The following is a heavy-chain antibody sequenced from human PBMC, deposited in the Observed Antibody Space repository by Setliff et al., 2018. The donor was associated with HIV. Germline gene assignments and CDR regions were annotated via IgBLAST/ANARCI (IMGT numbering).Heavy chain of an antibody. Sequence: GASVKVSCKASGYTFTGYYMHWVRQAPGQGLEWMGWINPNSGGTNYAQKFQGRVTMTTDKSTSKVYMELRTLRSDDTAVYYCARVPYRSAWFSGGHDAFDVWGQGTMVTVS. CDR1: GYTFTGYY. CDR3: ARVPYRSAWFSGGHDAFDV. J-gene: IGHJ3*01. D-gene: IGHD6-19*01. V-gene: IGHV1-2*02. CDR2: INPNSGGT.